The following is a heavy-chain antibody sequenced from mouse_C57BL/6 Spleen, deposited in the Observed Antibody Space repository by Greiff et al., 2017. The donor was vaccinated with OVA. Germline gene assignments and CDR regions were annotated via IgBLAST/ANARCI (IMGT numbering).Heavy chain of an antibody. CDR2: IHPNSGST. CDR3: ARTDYGSRPSIAY. J-gene: IGHJ3*01. V-gene: IGHV1-64*01. D-gene: IGHD1-1*01. Sequence: VQLQQPGAELVKPGASVKLSCKASGYTFTSYWMHWVKQRPGQGLEWIGMIHPNSGSTNYNEKFKSKATLTVDKSSSTAYMQLSSLTSADSAVSCSARTDYGSRPSIAYWGQGTLVTVSA. CDR1: GYTFTSYW.